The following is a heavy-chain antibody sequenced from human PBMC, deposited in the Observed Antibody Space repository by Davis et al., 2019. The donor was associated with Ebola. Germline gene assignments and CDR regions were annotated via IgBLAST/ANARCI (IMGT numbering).Heavy chain of an antibody. CDR1: GFTFSNAW. V-gene: IGHV3-66*02. CDR2: IYSGGST. Sequence: GESLKISCAASGFTFSNAWMSWVRQAPGKGLEWVSVIYSGGSTYYADSVKGRFTISRDNSKNTLYLQMSSLRADDTAVYYCAKDLRGSSWYLDYWGQGTLVTVSS. D-gene: IGHD6-13*01. CDR3: AKDLRGSSWYLDY. J-gene: IGHJ4*02.